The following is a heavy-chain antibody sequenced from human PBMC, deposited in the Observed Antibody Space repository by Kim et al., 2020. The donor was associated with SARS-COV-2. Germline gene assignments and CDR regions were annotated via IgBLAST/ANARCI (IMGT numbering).Heavy chain of an antibody. CDR1: GFTFSSYA. CDR3: AKDGQYQLLSGLDY. J-gene: IGHJ4*02. Sequence: GGSLRLSCAASGFTFSSYAMSWVRQAPGKGLEWVSAISGSGGSTYYADSVKGRFTISRDNSKNTLYLQMNSLRAEDTAVYYCAKDGQYQLLSGLDYWGQGTLVTVSS. D-gene: IGHD2-2*01. CDR2: ISGSGGST. V-gene: IGHV3-23*01.